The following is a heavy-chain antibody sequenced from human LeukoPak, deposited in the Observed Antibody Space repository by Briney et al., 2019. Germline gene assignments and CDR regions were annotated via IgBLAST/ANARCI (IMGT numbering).Heavy chain of an antibody. CDR3: ARAMPYFYGSIAVPGTIDY. D-gene: IGHD6-19*01. CDR2: INHRGST. Sequence: PSETLSLTCAVYGETFIHNFWTWIRQPPGKGLEWIGQINHRGSTYYNPSLKSRVTILVDTSKNQFSLKLTSVTAADTAVYYCARAMPYFYGSIAVPGTIDYCGQGILVTVSS. J-gene: IGHJ4*02. CDR1: GETFIHNF. V-gene: IGHV4-34*01.